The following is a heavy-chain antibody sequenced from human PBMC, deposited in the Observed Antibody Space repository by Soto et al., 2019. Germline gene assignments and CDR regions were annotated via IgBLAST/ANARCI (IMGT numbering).Heavy chain of an antibody. CDR3: ARSLEGTTVTNWFDP. V-gene: IGHV1-69*01. D-gene: IGHD4-17*01. CDR2: ITPVFGTA. Sequence: QVQLVQSGAEVKKPGSSVKVSCKASADTFNSYSLSWLRQAPGQRLEWMGGITPVFGTADYAQSFEDRLTITADDSTSTVYTELSSLRSDDTAVDYCARSLEGTTVTNWFDPWGQGALVTVSS. J-gene: IGHJ5*02. CDR1: ADTFNSYS.